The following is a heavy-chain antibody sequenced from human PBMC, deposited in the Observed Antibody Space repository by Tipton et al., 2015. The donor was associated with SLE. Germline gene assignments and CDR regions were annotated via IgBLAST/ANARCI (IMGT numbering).Heavy chain of an antibody. J-gene: IGHJ4*02. CDR2: IYYTGST. D-gene: IGHD1-14*01. V-gene: IGHV4-31*03. CDR1: GGSISSGSYY. Sequence: TLSLTCTVSGGSISSGSYYWSWIRQPAGKGLEWIGYIYYTGSTCYNPSLKSRVAISVDTSENQFSLTLSSVTAADTAVYYCARGKTRVEYWGQGTLVTVSS. CDR3: ARGKTRVEY.